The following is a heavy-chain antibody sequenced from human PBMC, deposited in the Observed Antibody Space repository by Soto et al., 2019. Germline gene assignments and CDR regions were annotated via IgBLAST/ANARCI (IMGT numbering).Heavy chain of an antibody. CDR3: ARDASYGDYGDY. D-gene: IGHD4-17*01. Sequence: QVQLQESGPGLVKPSQTLSLTCTVSGGSISSGDYYWSWFRQPPGKGLEWFGYIYYSGSTYYNPSLKSRVTISVDTSKNQFSLKLSSVTAADTAVYYCARDASYGDYGDYWGQGTLVTVSS. CDR1: GGSISSGDYY. V-gene: IGHV4-30-4*01. CDR2: IYYSGST. J-gene: IGHJ4*02.